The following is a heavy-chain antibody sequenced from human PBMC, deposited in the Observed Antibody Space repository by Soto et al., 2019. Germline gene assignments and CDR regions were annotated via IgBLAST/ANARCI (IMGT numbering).Heavy chain of an antibody. J-gene: IGHJ4*02. CDR3: ARGRTVRNYADDSSDYFYFFDY. CDR1: GDTISTFY. CDR2: VYYTGST. V-gene: IGHV4-59*01. D-gene: IGHD3-22*01. Sequence: SGSLSLTCTASGDTISTFYLDWMRQSPGKDLEWIVEVYYTGSTNYNPSLESRVTISVDRAKNQFSLKLTSANAADTAVYYCARGRTVRNYADDSSDYFYFFDYWGQGTQVTVSS.